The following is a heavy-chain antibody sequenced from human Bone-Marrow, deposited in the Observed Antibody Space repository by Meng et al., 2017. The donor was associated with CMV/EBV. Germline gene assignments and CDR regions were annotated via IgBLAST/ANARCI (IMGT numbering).Heavy chain of an antibody. D-gene: IGHD2-2*01. Sequence: SETLSLTCAVYGGSFSGYYWSWIRQPPGKGLEWIGEINHSGSTNYNPPLKSRVTISVDTSKNQFSLKLSSVTAADTAVYYCARGLVVPAPYGMDVWGQGTTVTVSS. CDR1: GGSFSGYY. V-gene: IGHV4-34*01. J-gene: IGHJ6*02. CDR3: ARGLVVPAPYGMDV. CDR2: INHSGST.